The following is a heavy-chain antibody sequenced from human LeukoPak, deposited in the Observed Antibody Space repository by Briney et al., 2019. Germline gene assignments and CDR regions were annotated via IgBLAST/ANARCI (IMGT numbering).Heavy chain of an antibody. CDR2: FYTSGGT. V-gene: IGHV4-61*02. J-gene: IGHJ4*02. CDR3: ARARRYAPFDY. D-gene: IGHD2-2*01. Sequence: PSQTLSLTCTVSGGSISSGSYYWSWIRQPAGKGLEWIGRFYTSGGTNYSPSLKSRVTISVDTSKNQFSLKLSSVTAADTAVYYCARARRYAPFDYWGQGTLVTVSS. CDR1: GGSISSGSYY.